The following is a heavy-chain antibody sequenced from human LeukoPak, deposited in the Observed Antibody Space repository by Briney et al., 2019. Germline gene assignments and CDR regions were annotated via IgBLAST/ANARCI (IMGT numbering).Heavy chain of an antibody. CDR1: GYSFTTYW. Sequence: GESLKISCKGSGYSFTTYWIGWVRQMPGKGLEWMGIIYPGDSDTRYSPSFQGQVTISADKSVSTAYLQWSSLKASDTAIYYCARQATTGFLLGARFSSFDYWGQGTVVTVSS. J-gene: IGHJ4*02. CDR3: ARQATTGFLLGARFSSFDY. D-gene: IGHD3-3*01. V-gene: IGHV5-51*01. CDR2: IYPGDSDT.